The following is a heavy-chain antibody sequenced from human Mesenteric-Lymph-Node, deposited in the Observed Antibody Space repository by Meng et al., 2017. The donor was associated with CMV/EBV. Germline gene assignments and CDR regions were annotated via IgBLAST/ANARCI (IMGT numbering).Heavy chain of an antibody. CDR3: ARGSSVTTNFDY. V-gene: IGHV4-31*02. Sequence: TVSGGSISSGGYYWSWIRQHPGKGLEWIGYIYYSGSTYYNPSLKSRVTISVDTSKNQFSLKLSSVTAADTAVYYCARGSSVTTNFDYWGQGTLVTVSS. J-gene: IGHJ4*02. D-gene: IGHD4-17*01. CDR1: GGSISSGGYY. CDR2: IYYSGST.